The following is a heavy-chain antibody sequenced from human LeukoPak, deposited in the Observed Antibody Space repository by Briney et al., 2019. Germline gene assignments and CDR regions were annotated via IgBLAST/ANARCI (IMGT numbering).Heavy chain of an antibody. D-gene: IGHD5-24*01. CDR2: IKSKTDGGTT. Sequence: GGSLRLSCAASGFTFSNAWMSWVRQAPGKGLEWVGRIKSKTDGGTTDYAAPVKGRFTISRDDSINTLYLQMNSLRAEDTAVYYCARASNPWLQLTWGQGTLVTVSS. V-gene: IGHV3-15*01. CDR1: GFTFSNAW. CDR3: ARASNPWLQLT. J-gene: IGHJ5*02.